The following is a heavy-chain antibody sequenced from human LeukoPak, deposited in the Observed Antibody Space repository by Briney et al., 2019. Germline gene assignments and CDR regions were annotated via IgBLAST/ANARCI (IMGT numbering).Heavy chain of an antibody. CDR3: ARPFCSTSCH. D-gene: IGHD2-2*01. V-gene: IGHV4-59*12. CDR2: IYYSGST. CDR1: GGSISSYY. Sequence: SETLSLTCTVSGGSISSYYWSWIRQPPGKGLEWIGYIYYSGSTNYNPSLKSRVTISVDTSKNQFSLKLSSVTAADTAVYYCARPFCSTSCHWGQGTLVTVSS. J-gene: IGHJ4*02.